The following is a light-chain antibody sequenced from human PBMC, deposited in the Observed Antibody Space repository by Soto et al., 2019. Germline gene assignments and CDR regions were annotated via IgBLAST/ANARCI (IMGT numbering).Light chain of an antibody. CDR2: GAS. Sequence: EIVMTQSPATLSVSPGERATLSCRASQSVSSNLAWYQQKPGQAPRLLIYGASTRATGIPARFSGSGSGKEFTLNISSLQSEDFAVYYCQQYNNWPLTFGGGIKVEIK. V-gene: IGKV3D-15*01. CDR3: QQYNNWPLT. CDR1: QSVSSN. J-gene: IGKJ4*01.